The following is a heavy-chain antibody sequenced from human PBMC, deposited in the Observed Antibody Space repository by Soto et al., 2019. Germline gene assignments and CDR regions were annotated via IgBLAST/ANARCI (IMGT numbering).Heavy chain of an antibody. CDR1: GYVXNGYV. D-gene: IGHD6-6*01. J-gene: IGHJ1*01. V-gene: IGHV1-2*02. Sequence: SXKVSCKASGYVXNGYVMRLVRQAPGQGFEWLGWINPDSCGTKYAQNFQVRVTMTTETSISTAYMELGSMTYDDTSVYYCASRRRSSGDWGQGTLVTVS. CDR2: INPDSCGT. CDR3: ASRRRSSGD.